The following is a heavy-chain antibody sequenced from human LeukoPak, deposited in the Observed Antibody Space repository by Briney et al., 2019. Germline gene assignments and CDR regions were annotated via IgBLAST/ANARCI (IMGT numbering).Heavy chain of an antibody. CDR2: IYYRGGT. D-gene: IGHD1-14*01. J-gene: IGHJ6*02. V-gene: IGHV4-59*01. CDR3: ARFTGGYGMDV. Sequence: PGGSLRLSCAASGFTFSSYSMNWVRQAPGKGLEWIAYIYYRGGTNYNPSLKSRVTISVDTSKNQFSLKLSSVTAADTAVYYCARFTGGYGMDVWGQGTTVTVSS. CDR1: GFTFSSYS.